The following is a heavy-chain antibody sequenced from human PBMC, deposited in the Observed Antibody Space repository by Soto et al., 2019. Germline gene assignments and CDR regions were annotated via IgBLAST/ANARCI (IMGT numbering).Heavy chain of an antibody. CDR1: GFTFNYYD. D-gene: IGHD3-16*02. Sequence: EAQLLESGGGLVQPGGSLRLSCVASGFTFNYYDVSWVRRAPGKGLEWVSTISDTGGDTYYGDSVKGRFSISRDKSRSTVFLQMHSLTVDVTALYYCATSSERLSMATLGGLIPLGFDYWGQGILVTVSS. V-gene: IGHV3-23*01. CDR3: ATSSERLSMATLGGLIPLGFDY. J-gene: IGHJ4*02. CDR2: ISDTGGDT.